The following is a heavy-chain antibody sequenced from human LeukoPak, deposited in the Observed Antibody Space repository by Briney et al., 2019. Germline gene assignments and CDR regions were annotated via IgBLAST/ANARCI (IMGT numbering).Heavy chain of an antibody. CDR3: AISRNKKWELHPLPFDY. CDR1: GYTFTGYY. Sequence: GASVKVSCKASGYTFTGYYMHWVRQAPGQGLEWMGWINPNSGGTNYAQKFQGRVTMTRDTSISTAYMELSRLRSDDTAVYYCAISRNKKWELHPLPFDYWGQGTLVTVSS. V-gene: IGHV1-2*02. J-gene: IGHJ4*02. CDR2: INPNSGGT. D-gene: IGHD1-26*01.